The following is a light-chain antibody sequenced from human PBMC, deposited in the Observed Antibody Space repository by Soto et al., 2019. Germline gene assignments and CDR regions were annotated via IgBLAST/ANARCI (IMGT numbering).Light chain of an antibody. Sequence: EIVMTQSPATLSVSPGERATLSCRASQSVSSNFAWYQQKPGQAPRLLIYGASTRATGIPARFNGSGSGTEFTLTISSLQSEDFAVYYCQQYNNWPPLTFCQGTRLEIK. CDR1: QSVSSN. V-gene: IGKV3-15*01. J-gene: IGKJ5*01. CDR2: GAS. CDR3: QQYNNWPPLT.